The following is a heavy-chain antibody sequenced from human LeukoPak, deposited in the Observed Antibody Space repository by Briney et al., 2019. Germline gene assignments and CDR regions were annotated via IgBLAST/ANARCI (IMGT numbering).Heavy chain of an antibody. Sequence: GGSLRLSCAASGFTFSDDHMSWIRQAPGKGLEWLSYISSGGTIYYADSVKGRFTISRDNAKNSLYLQMNILRAEDTALYYCARHGGSWTFDYWGQGSLVTVSS. V-gene: IGHV3-11*01. D-gene: IGHD6-13*01. J-gene: IGHJ4*02. CDR2: ISSGGTI. CDR3: ARHGGSWTFDY. CDR1: GFTFSDDH.